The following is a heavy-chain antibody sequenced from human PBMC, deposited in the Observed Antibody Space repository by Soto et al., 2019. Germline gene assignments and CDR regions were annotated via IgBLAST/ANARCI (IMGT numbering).Heavy chain of an antibody. CDR3: ARDSLWFGEFDAFDI. CDR1: GFTFSSYS. V-gene: IGHV3-21*01. CDR2: ISSSSSYI. D-gene: IGHD3-10*01. J-gene: IGHJ3*02. Sequence: EVQLVESGGGLVKPGGSLRLSCAASGFTFSSYSMNWVRQAPGKGLEWVSSISSSSSYIYYADSVNGRFTISRDNAKNSLYLQMNSLRAEDTAVYYCARDSLWFGEFDAFDIWGQGTMVTVSS.